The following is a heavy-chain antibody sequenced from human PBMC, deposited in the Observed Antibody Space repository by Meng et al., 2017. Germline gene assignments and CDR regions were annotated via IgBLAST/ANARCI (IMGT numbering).Heavy chain of an antibody. Sequence: VGSGAVSGQAGRPRRTPWSASGFTVISYSMHWVHQPPVKELEWVAVLTYDGSKDYYVDSVKGRFTYSSDNSKNTLYLQINSLRAEDTAVYYCARVGIADPPDWGQGTLVTVSS. CDR1: GFTVISYS. CDR2: LTYDGSKD. CDR3: ARVGIADPPD. J-gene: IGHJ4*02. D-gene: IGHD2-21*01. V-gene: IGHV3-30*01.